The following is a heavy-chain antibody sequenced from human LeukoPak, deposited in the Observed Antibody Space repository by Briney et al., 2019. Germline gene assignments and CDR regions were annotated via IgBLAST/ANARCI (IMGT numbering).Heavy chain of an antibody. CDR2: INPNSGGT. V-gene: IGHV1-2*04. Sequence: GASVKVSCKASGYTFTGYYMHWVRQAPGQGLEWMGWINPNSGGTNYAQKFQGWVTMTRDTSISTAYMELSRLRSDDTAVYYCARDSGSYGDYYFDYWGQGTLVTVSS. CDR3: ARDSGSYGDYYFDY. D-gene: IGHD5-18*01. CDR1: GYTFTGYY. J-gene: IGHJ4*02.